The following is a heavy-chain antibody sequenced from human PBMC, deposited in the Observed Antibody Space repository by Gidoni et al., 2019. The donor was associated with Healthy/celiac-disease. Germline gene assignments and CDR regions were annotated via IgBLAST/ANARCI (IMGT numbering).Heavy chain of an antibody. J-gene: IGHJ6*02. CDR1: GFTFSSYG. CDR3: AKDSRSSSSYYDYGMDV. Sequence: QVQLVESGGGVVQPGRSLRLSCAASGFTFSSYGMHWVRQAPGKGLEGVAVISYDGSNKYYADSVKGRFTISRDNSKNTLYLQMNSLRAEDTAVYYCAKDSRSSSSYYDYGMDVWGQGTTVTVSS. V-gene: IGHV3-30*18. CDR2: ISYDGSNK. D-gene: IGHD6-6*01.